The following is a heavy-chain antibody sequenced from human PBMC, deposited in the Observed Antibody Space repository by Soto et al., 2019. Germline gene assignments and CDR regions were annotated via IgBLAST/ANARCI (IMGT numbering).Heavy chain of an antibody. Sequence: QLQLQESGPGLVKPSETLSLTCTVSGDSISSSTYHWCWIRQHPGKGLEWIGSFYSGVITIYNQSLKSRVTVSVDSSNNQFSLKLTSVSAADTAVYYCGRRTPVAGGWRDSWGQGTLVTVSS. CDR2: FYSGVIT. CDR1: GDSISSSTYH. D-gene: IGHD6-19*01. CDR3: GRRTPVAGGWRDS. V-gene: IGHV4-39*01. J-gene: IGHJ5*01.